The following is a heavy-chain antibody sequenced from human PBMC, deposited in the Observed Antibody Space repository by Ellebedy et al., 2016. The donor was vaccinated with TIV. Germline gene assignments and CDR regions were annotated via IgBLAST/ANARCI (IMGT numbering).Heavy chain of an antibody. CDR2: ISGSGGST. CDR3: ARDHILETIYYYYYYMDV. Sequence: GESLKISXAASGFTFSSYAMRWVRQAPGKGLEWVSAISGSGGSTYYADSVKGRFTISRDNSKNTLYLQMNSLRAEDTAVFYCARDHILETIYYYYYYMDVWGKGTTVTVSS. D-gene: IGHD3-3*01. J-gene: IGHJ6*03. CDR1: GFTFSSYA. V-gene: IGHV3-23*01.